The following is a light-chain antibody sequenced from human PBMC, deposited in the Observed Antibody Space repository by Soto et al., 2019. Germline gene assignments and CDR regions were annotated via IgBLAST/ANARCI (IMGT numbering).Light chain of an antibody. J-gene: IGLJ1*01. V-gene: IGLV2-14*01. Sequence: SVRTQPSSLSGSPGRSITISCTGTIGDVDAFDYVSWYQQHPGKAPKLMIFEVSDRPSGVSDRFSGSKSGSTASLTISGLQAEDEADYFCTSFTSSSTQVFGTGTKVTVL. CDR2: EVS. CDR1: IGDVDAFDY. CDR3: TSFTSSSTQV.